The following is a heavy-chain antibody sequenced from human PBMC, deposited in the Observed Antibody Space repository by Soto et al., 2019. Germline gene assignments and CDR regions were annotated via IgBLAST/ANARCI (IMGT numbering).Heavy chain of an antibody. Sequence: QVTLKESGPVLVKPTETLTLRCTVSGLSITDSEMGVSWIRQPPGQPIVWLAHIDSSGEKSYRTFLKSRLAISKDTSKSQIVLTMTNMDPADTATYYCARRHLAVAVSPWFDPWGQGIPVTVSS. V-gene: IGHV2-26*01. CDR3: ARRHLAVAVSPWFDP. CDR2: IDSSGEK. J-gene: IGHJ5*02. CDR1: GLSITDSEMG. D-gene: IGHD6-19*01.